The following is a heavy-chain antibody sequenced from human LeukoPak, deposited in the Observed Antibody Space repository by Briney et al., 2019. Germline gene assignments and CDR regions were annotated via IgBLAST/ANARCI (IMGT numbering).Heavy chain of an antibody. CDR1: GFTFSSYG. V-gene: IGHV3-23*01. CDR2: ISGSGGST. D-gene: IGHD3-22*01. J-gene: IGHJ3*02. CDR3: AKVLRVVVIGPDDAFDI. Sequence: PGGSLRLSCAASGFTFSSYGMSWVRQAPGKGLEWVSAISGSGGSTYYADSVKGRFTISRDNSKNTLYLQMNSLRAEDTAVYYCAKVLRVVVIGPDDAFDIWGQGTMVTVSS.